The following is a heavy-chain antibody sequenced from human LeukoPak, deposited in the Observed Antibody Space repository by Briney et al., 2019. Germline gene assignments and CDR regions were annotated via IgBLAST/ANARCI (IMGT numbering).Heavy chain of an antibody. Sequence: GASVKVSCKASGGTFSSYAISWVRQAPGQGLEWMGRIIPILGIANYAQKFQGRVTITADKSTSTAYMELSSLRSEDTAVYYCARGVIWFGELRGYFDYWGQGTLVTVSS. D-gene: IGHD3-10*01. CDR3: ARGVIWFGELRGYFDY. CDR2: IIPILGIA. CDR1: GGTFSSYA. J-gene: IGHJ4*02. V-gene: IGHV1-69*04.